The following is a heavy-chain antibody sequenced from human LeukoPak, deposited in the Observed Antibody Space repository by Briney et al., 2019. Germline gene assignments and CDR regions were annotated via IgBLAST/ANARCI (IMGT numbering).Heavy chain of an antibody. Sequence: SETLSLTCAVYGGSFSGYYWSWIRQPPGKGLEWIGEINHSGSTNYNPSLKSRVTISVDTSKNQFSLKLSSVTAADTAVYYCASASPDSTSCDYWGQGTLVTVSS. CDR1: GGSFSGYY. V-gene: IGHV4-34*01. D-gene: IGHD2-2*01. J-gene: IGHJ4*02. CDR2: INHSGST. CDR3: ASASPDSTSCDY.